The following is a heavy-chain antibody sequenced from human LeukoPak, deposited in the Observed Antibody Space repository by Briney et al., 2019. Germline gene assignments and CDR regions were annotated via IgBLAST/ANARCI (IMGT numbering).Heavy chain of an antibody. CDR2: INHSGST. CDR1: GGSFSGYY. Sequence: SETLSLTCAVYGGSFSGYYWSWIRQPPGKGLEWIGEINHSGSTNYNPSLKSRVTISVDTSKNQFSLKLSSVTAADTAVYYCARGGYYDSSGYYRTFPFDYWGQGTLVTVSS. CDR3: ARGGYYDSSGYYRTFPFDY. D-gene: IGHD3-22*01. V-gene: IGHV4-34*01. J-gene: IGHJ4*02.